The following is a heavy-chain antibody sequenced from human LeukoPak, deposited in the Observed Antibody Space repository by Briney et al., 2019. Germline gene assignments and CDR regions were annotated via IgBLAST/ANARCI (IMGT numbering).Heavy chain of an antibody. CDR2: IYSGGST. J-gene: IGHJ3*02. CDR1: GFTVSSNY. D-gene: IGHD2-15*01. CDR3: ARELPDDAFDI. V-gene: IGHV3-53*01. Sequence: PGGSLRLSCAASGFTVSSNYMSWVRQAPGKGLEWVSVIYSGGSTYYADSVKGRFTISRDNSKNTLYLQMNSLRAEDTAVYYCARELPDDAFDIWGQGTMVTVSS.